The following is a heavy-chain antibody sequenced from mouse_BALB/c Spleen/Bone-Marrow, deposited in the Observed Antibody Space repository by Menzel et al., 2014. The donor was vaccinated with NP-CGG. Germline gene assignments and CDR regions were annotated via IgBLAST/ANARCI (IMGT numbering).Heavy chain of an antibody. D-gene: IGHD4-1*01. Sequence: EVQLQQSGAELVKPGASVRLSCTTSGINFKDTFMHWVRQRPEQGLEWIGRIDPANGNTKYDPKFQGKATITADTSSSTAYMQLSSPTSEDSAVYYCARRERTGMNYWGKGTTLTVSS. CDR2: IDPANGNT. CDR3: ARRERTGMNY. J-gene: IGHJ2*01. V-gene: IGHV14-3*02. CDR1: GINFKDTF.